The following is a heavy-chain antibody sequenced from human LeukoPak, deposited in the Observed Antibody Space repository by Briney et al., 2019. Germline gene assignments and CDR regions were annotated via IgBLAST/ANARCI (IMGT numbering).Heavy chain of an antibody. CDR3: AKEDYGDYVW. J-gene: IGHJ4*02. V-gene: IGHV3-30*18. D-gene: IGHD4-17*01. CDR2: ISYDGSNK. CDR1: GFSFSNYG. Sequence: PGRSLRLSCAASGFSFSNYGMHWVRQAPGKGLEWVAVISYDGSNKYYADSVKGRFTISRDNSKNTLYLQVNSLRAEDTAVYYCAKEDYGDYVWWGQGTLVTVSS.